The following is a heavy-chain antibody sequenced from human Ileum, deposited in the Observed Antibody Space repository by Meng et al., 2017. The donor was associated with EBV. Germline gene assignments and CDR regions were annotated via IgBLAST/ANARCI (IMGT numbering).Heavy chain of an antibody. CDR3: ARNVPGTSAYYD. J-gene: IGHJ4*02. CDR2: IYYSGST. V-gene: IGHV4-28*01. Sequence: QVQLQESGPGLVKPSATLSLTCAVSGYSISSTNWWGWIRQPPGKGLEWIGNIYYSGSTSYNPSLKSRVTMSVDTSKNQFSLNLNSVTAVDTAVYYCARNVPGTSAYYDWGQGTLVTVSS. D-gene: IGHD3-22*01. CDR1: GYSISSTNW.